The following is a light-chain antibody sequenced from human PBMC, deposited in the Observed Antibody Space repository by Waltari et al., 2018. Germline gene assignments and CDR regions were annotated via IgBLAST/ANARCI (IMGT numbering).Light chain of an antibody. Sequence: DVVMTQSPLSLPVTLGQLASISCRSSQSLVHSDGNTYLSWFQQRPGQSTRRLIYKVSNRDCGVPDRFSGSGSGTDCTLKISRVEAEDVGVYYCMQGTHWPPWTFGQGTKVEIQ. V-gene: IGKV2-30*02. CDR1: QSLVHSDGNTY. CDR2: KVS. CDR3: MQGTHWPPWT. J-gene: IGKJ1*01.